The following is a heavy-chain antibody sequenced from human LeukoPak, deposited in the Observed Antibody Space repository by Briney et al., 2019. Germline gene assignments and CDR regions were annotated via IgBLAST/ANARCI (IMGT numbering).Heavy chain of an antibody. CDR2: INPSGGST. CDR3: ARVPGYYDSSGYYPN. CDR1: GYTFTSYY. V-gene: IGHV1-46*01. Sequence: ASVKVSCKASGYTFTSYYMHWVRQAPGQGLEWMGIINPSGGSTSYAQKFQGRVTMTRDTSTSTAYMELSSLRSEDTAVYYCARVPGYYDSSGYYPNWGQGTLVTVSS. D-gene: IGHD3-22*01. J-gene: IGHJ4*02.